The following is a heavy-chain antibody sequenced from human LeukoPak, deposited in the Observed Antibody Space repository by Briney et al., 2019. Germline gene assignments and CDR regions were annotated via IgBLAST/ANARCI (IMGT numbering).Heavy chain of an antibody. CDR3: ARRAVVPIPLPFDY. CDR1: GDSISSTYYY. Sequence: PSETLSLTCTVSGDSISSTYYYWGWIRQPPGKGLEWIGSIYYSGNTYYNPSLKSRVTISVDTSKNQFSLKLNSVTAADTAVYYCARRAVVPIPLPFDYWGQGTLVTVSS. CDR2: IYYSGNT. J-gene: IGHJ4*02. V-gene: IGHV4-39*01. D-gene: IGHD2-21*01.